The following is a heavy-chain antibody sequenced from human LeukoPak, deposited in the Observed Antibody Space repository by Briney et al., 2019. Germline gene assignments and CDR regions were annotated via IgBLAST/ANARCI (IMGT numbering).Heavy chain of an antibody. D-gene: IGHD3-16*01. J-gene: IGHJ3*01. Sequence: KTSETLSLTCTVSGGSISSYYWSWIRQPPVKGLEWIGYIYYTGTTDSNPSLKSRVTISLDTSKNQFSLNLSSVTAADTAVYYCARRWVYDKRAFDAWGQGTMVTVSS. V-gene: IGHV4-59*08. CDR2: IYYTGTT. CDR3: ARRWVYDKRAFDA. CDR1: GGSISSYY.